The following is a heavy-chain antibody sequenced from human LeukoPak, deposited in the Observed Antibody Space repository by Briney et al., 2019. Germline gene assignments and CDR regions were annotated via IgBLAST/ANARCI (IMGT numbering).Heavy chain of an antibody. V-gene: IGHV3-33*06. D-gene: IGHD7-27*01. Sequence: GGSLRLSCAASGFTFSSYGMHWVRQAPGKGLEWVAVIWYDGSNKYYADSVKGRFTISRDNSKNTPYLQMNSLRAEDTAVYYCAKGPTGGYYMDVWGKGTTVTVSS. CDR1: GFTFSSYG. CDR2: IWYDGSNK. CDR3: AKGPTGGYYMDV. J-gene: IGHJ6*03.